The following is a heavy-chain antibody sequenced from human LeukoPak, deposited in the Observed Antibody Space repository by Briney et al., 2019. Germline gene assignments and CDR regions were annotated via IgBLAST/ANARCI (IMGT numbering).Heavy chain of an antibody. CDR2: IKQDGTQK. V-gene: IGHV3-7*05. CDR1: GFTFSSHW. CDR3: ARDWDY. J-gene: IGHJ4*02. Sequence: GGSLRLSCVASGFTFSSHWMSWVRQAPGKGLEWVANIKQDGTQKYYADSVKGRFTISRDNAKNSLYLQMNSLRAEDTAVYYCARDWDYWGQGTLVTVPS.